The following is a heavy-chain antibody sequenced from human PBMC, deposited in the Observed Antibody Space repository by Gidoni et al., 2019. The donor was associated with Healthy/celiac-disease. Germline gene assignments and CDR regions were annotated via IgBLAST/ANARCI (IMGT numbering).Heavy chain of an antibody. CDR2: IYYSGST. CDR1: GGSISSGGYY. D-gene: IGHD4-17*01. Sequence: QVQLQESGPGLVKPSQTLSLTCTFSGGSISSGGYYWSCIRQHPGKGLELIWYIYYSGSTYYNPSLKSRVTISVDTSKNQFSLKLSSVTAADTAVYYCARESHDYGDYMVTDYWGQGTLVTVSS. V-gene: IGHV4-31*03. J-gene: IGHJ4*02. CDR3: ARESHDYGDYMVTDY.